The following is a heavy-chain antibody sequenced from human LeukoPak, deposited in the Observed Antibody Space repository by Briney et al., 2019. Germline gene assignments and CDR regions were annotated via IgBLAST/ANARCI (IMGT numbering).Heavy chain of an antibody. CDR3: ARDRQLRFLEWLLRVYYYMDV. V-gene: IGHV3-48*01. CDR1: GFTFSSYT. Sequence: PGGSLRLSCSASGFTFSSYTMNWVRQAPGKGLEWVSHISSSSSTIYYADSVKGRFTISRDNAKNSLYLQMNSLRAEDTAVYYCARDRQLRFLEWLLRVYYYMDVWGKGTTVTVSS. J-gene: IGHJ6*03. D-gene: IGHD3-3*01. CDR2: ISSSSSTI.